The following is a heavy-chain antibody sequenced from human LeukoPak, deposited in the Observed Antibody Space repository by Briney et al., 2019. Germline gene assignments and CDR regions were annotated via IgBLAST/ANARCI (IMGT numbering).Heavy chain of an antibody. D-gene: IGHD3-10*01. J-gene: IGHJ4*02. CDR3: ATSYYYGSAVL. CDR2: ISYDGSNK. Sequence: GGSLRLSCAASGFTFSSYAMHWVRQAPGKGLEWVAVISYDGSNKYYADSVKGRFTISRDNSKNTLYPQMNSLRAEDTAVYYCATSYYYGSAVLWGQGTLVTASS. V-gene: IGHV3-30-3*01. CDR1: GFTFSSYA.